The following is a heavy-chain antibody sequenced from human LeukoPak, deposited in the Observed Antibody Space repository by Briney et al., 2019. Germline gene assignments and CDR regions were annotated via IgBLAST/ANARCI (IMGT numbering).Heavy chain of an antibody. CDR2: IYYSGST. J-gene: IGHJ4*02. V-gene: IGHV4-59*08. D-gene: IGHD6-19*01. CDR1: GGSISSYY. Sequence: ASETLSLTCTVSGGSISSYYWGWIRQPPGKGLEWIGYIYYSGSTNYNPSLKSRVTISVDTSKNQFSLKLSSVTAADTAVYYCARQSIAVAGIDYWGQGTLVTVSS. CDR3: ARQSIAVAGIDY.